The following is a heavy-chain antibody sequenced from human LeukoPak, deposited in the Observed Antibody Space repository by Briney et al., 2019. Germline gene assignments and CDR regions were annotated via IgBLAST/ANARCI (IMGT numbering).Heavy chain of an antibody. CDR2: INHSGST. CDR1: GGSFSGYY. V-gene: IGHV4-34*01. J-gene: IGHJ4*02. D-gene: IGHD3-3*01. Sequence: PSETLSLTCAAYGGSFSGYYWSWIRQPPGKGLEWIGEINHSGSTNYNPSLKSRVTISVDTSKNQFSLKLSSVTAADTAVYYCARVSYDFWSGSGYFDYWGQGTLVTVSS. CDR3: ARVSYDFWSGSGYFDY.